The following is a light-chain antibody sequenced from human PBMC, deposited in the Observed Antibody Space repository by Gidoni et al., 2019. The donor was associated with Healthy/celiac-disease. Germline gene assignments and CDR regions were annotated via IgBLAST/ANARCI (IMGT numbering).Light chain of an antibody. CDR3: AAWDDSLV. Sequence: QSVLTQPPSASGTPGQRVTISWSGSSSTIGSNYVYWYQQLPGTAPKLLIYRNNQRPSGVPDRFSGSKSGTSASLAISGLRSEDEADYYWAAWDDSLVFGGGTKLTVL. CDR1: SSTIGSNY. V-gene: IGLV1-47*01. J-gene: IGLJ2*01. CDR2: RNN.